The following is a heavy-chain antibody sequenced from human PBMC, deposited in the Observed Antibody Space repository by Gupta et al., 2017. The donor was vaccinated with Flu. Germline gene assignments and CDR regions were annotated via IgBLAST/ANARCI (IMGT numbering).Heavy chain of an antibody. CDR2: INLDGSIT. V-gene: IGHV3-74*01. D-gene: IGHD4-17*01. CDR1: GFSFSRYW. J-gene: IGHJ5*02. Sequence: EVQLVESAGGLVQPGGSLSLSCADPGFSFSRYWMHWVRQTPGKGLVWVSRINLDGSITNDADSVKGRFNIARDNAKNTLSRQRNSMRAEDTAVYYCARSRPAGSDYVGYFDPWGQGTLVTVSS. CDR3: ARSRPAGSDYVGYFDP.